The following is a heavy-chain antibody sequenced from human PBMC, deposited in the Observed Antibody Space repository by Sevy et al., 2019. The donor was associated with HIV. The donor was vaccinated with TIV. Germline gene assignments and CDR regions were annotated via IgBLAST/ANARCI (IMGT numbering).Heavy chain of an antibody. CDR1: GFTFSNYN. V-gene: IGHV3-21*01. D-gene: IGHD3-22*01. Sequence: GGSLRLSCAASGFTFSNYNMTWVRQAPGKGLEWVSFISSSSGSIYYADSLKGRFTISRDNAKNSLYLQMNSLRAEDTAVYYCARDRDTIVKNMYYYYGMDVWGQGTTVTVSS. J-gene: IGHJ6*02. CDR3: ARDRDTIVKNMYYYYGMDV. CDR2: ISSSSGSI.